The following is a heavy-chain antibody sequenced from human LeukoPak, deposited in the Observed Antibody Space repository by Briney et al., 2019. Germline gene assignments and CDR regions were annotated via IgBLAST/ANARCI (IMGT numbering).Heavy chain of an antibody. CDR1: GFTFGIHY. V-gene: IGHV3-23*01. CDR3: ARGWYNFDY. J-gene: IGHJ4*02. CDR2: ISGNGGDI. D-gene: IGHD6-19*01. Sequence: PGGSLRLSCATSGFTFGIHYMSWVRQAPGRGPEWISYISGNGGDIAYADSVKGRFTISRDNSKNTLYLQMNSLRAEDTAVYYCARGWYNFDYWGQGTRVTVSS.